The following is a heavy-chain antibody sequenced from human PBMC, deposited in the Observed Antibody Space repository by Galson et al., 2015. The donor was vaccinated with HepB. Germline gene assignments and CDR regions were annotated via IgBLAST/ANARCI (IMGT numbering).Heavy chain of an antibody. Sequence: SETLSLTCTVSGGSISSYYWSWIRQPAWKGLEWIGRIYTSGSTNYNPSLKSRVTMSVDTSKNQFSLKLSSVTAADTAVYYCARDFLRYFDWFYMDVWGKGTTVTVSS. J-gene: IGHJ6*03. CDR1: GGSISSYY. CDR2: IYTSGST. D-gene: IGHD3-9*01. V-gene: IGHV4-4*07. CDR3: ARDFLRYFDWFYMDV.